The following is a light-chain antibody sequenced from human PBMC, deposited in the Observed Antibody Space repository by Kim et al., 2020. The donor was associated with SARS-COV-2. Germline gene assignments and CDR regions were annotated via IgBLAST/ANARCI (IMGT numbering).Light chain of an antibody. CDR3: AAWDDSLNMV. V-gene: IGLV1-44*01. CDR2: NNN. CDR1: SSNIGSYT. Sequence: PGQRVTLSCSGSSSNIGSYTVNWYQHLPGTAPKLLIYNNNQRPSGVPDRFSGSESGASASLAISGLQSEDEADYYCAAWDDSLNMVFGGGTQLTVL. J-gene: IGLJ3*02.